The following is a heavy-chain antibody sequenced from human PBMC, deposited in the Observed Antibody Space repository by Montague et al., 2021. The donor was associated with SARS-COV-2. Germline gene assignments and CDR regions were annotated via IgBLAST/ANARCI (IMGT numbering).Heavy chain of an antibody. CDR2: IYHSRST. V-gene: IGHV4-4*02. CDR3: ARAQKTISGMLIPPYYFDF. J-gene: IGHJ4*02. D-gene: IGHD3-3*01. CDR1: GHSIWSSDW. Sequence: SETLSLTCSVSGHSIWSSDWWTWVRQPPGKVLEWIGEIYHSRSTTYNPPLKSRATISVDKSKNQFSLTLTSLTAADTAVYYCARAQKTISGMLIPPYYFDFWGQGTLVTVSS.